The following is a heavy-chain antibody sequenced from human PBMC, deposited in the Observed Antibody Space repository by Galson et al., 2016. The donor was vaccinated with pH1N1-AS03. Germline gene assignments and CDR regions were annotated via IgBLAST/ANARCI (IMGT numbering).Heavy chain of an antibody. V-gene: IGHV1-69*13. J-gene: IGHJ4*02. Sequence: SVKVSCKASGGTFSSYAISWVRQAPGQGLEWMGGIIPIFGTANYAQKFQGRVTITADESTSAAYMELSSLRYEDTAVYYCARGGISYGSGSYYPAFDYWGQGTLVTVSS. D-gene: IGHD3-10*01. CDR3: ARGGISYGSGSYYPAFDY. CDR1: GGTFSSYA. CDR2: IIPIFGTA.